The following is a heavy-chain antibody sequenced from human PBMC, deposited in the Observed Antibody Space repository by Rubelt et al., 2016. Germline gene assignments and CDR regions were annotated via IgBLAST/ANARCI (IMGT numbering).Heavy chain of an antibody. CDR3: ARDNSNYVVSYNWFDA. D-gene: IGHD4-11*01. CDR2: IHSDGSTT. J-gene: IGHJ5*02. Sequence: GKGLVWVSRIHSDGSTTSYADSVKGRFTISRDDAKNTLYLQMNSLRAEDTAVYYCARDNSNYVVSYNWFDAWGQGTLVTVSS. V-gene: IGHV3-74*01.